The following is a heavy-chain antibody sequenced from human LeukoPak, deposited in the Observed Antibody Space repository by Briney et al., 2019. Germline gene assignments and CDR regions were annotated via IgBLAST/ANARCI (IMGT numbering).Heavy chain of an antibody. CDR2: MSGSGAST. CDR1: GFTFTSYA. D-gene: IGHD2-15*01. J-gene: IGHJ6*03. Sequence: GGSLRLSCAGTGFTFTSYAKTWVRQAPGMGLEWVSAMSGSGASTYYADSVRGRFTISRDDSKNTLYLQMNSLRADDTAVYYCARGSGASTYYNMDVWGKGTTVTVSS. V-gene: IGHV3-23*01. CDR3: ARGSGASTYYNMDV.